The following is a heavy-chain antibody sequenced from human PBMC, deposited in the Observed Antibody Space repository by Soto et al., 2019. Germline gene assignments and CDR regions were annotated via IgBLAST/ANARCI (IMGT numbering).Heavy chain of an antibody. D-gene: IGHD3-10*01. Sequence: KALDWRALIYWDDDKRYSPSLKSRLTIPKDTSKNQVVLKMTNMDPVDTATYYCAHGHYGSGSYFASMDVWGKGTTVTSP. J-gene: IGHJ6*03. CDR2: IYWDDDK. CDR3: AHGHYGSGSYFASMDV. V-gene: IGHV2-5*02.